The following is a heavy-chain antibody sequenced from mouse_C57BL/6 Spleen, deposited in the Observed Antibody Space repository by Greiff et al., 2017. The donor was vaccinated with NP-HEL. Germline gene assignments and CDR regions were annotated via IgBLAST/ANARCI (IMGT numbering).Heavy chain of an antibody. J-gene: IGHJ2*01. CDR1: GYAFSSSW. D-gene: IGHD1-1*01. Sequence: VQLQQSGPELVKPGASVKISCKASGYAFSSSWMNWVKQRPGKGLEWIGRIYPGDGDTNYNGKFKGKATLTADESSSTAYMQLSSLTSEDSAVYFCARDYYGSSFDYWGQGTTLTVSS. V-gene: IGHV1-82*01. CDR3: ARDYYGSSFDY. CDR2: IYPGDGDT.